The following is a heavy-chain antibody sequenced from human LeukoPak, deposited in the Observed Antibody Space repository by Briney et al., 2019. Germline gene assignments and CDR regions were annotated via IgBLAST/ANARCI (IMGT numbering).Heavy chain of an antibody. Sequence: SETLSLTCSVSGGSISSSAYHWSWLRQHPGKGLEWIGYIYYTGRTYYSPSLKSRVTISLDTSKNQFSLNLSSLTAADTAVYYCASGKFRHGRQVDYWGQGTLVAVSS. CDR2: IYYTGRT. D-gene: IGHD1-14*01. CDR3: ASGKFRHGRQVDY. J-gene: IGHJ4*02. CDR1: GGSISSSAYH. V-gene: IGHV4-31*03.